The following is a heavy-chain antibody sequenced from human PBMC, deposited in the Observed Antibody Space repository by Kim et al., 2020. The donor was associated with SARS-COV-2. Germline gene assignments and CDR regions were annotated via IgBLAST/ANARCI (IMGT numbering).Heavy chain of an antibody. V-gene: IGHV3-66*01. CDR2: ISSGGST. J-gene: IGHJ6*04. CDR3: ARTPVYGSGSYYTPYYYYYVMDV. Sequence: GGSLRLSCAASGFTVSSNYMSWVRQAPGKGLGWVSVISSGGSTYYADSVKGRFTISRDTSKNTLYLQMNSLRAEDTAVYYCARTPVYGSGSYYTPYYYYYVMDVWSKGTSVTVSS. D-gene: IGHD3-10*01. CDR1: GFTVSSNY.